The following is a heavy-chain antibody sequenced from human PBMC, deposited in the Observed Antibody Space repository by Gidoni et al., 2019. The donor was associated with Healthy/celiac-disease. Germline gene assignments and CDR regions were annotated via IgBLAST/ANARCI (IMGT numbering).Heavy chain of an antibody. Sequence: QVQLQESGPGLVKPSETLSLTCTVSGGSISSYYWSWIRQPPGKGLEWIGYIYYSGSTNYNPSLKSRVTKSVDTSKNQFSLKLSSVTAADTAVYYCAREQAVAAPRKGAFDIWGQGTMVTVSS. V-gene: IGHV4-59*01. J-gene: IGHJ3*02. CDR3: AREQAVAAPRKGAFDI. D-gene: IGHD6-19*01. CDR1: GGSISSYY. CDR2: IYYSGST.